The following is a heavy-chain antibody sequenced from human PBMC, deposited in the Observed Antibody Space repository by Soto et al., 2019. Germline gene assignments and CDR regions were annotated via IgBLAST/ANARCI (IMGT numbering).Heavy chain of an antibody. CDR1: GVSIISSSYY. Sequence: PSETLSLTCTVSGVSIISSSYYWVLIRQPPGKGLEWIGSIYYSGSTYYNPSLQSRVTISVDTSKNQFSLRLSSVTAADTAVYYCASPAGAGAGSDSRRYYGMDGWGQGTTVTVAS. CDR3: ASPAGAGAGSDSRRYYGMDG. D-gene: IGHD3-10*01. CDR2: IYYSGST. J-gene: IGHJ6*02. V-gene: IGHV4-39*01.